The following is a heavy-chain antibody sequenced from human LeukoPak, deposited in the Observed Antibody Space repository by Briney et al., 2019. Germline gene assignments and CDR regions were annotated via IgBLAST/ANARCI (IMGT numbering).Heavy chain of an antibody. CDR2: IRYDGTNK. D-gene: IGHD6-13*01. Sequence: GGSLRLSCAASGFTFSSYGMHWVRQTPGKGLEWVAFIRYDGTNKHYADSVKGRFTISRDNSKNTLYLQMNSLRAEDTAVYYCAKVVQYTASTGTGLDYWGQGTLVTVSS. CDR3: AKVVQYTASTGTGLDY. V-gene: IGHV3-30*02. CDR1: GFTFSSYG. J-gene: IGHJ4*02.